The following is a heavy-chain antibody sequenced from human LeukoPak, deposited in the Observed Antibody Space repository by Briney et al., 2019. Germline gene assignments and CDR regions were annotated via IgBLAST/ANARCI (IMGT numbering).Heavy chain of an antibody. D-gene: IGHD6-6*01. V-gene: IGHV3-23*01. CDR3: AKGEQLVPYYYYYMDV. CDR1: GFTFNNYA. Sequence: AGGSLRLSCAASGFTFNNYAMSWVRQAPGKGLEWVSGISDSGRATYYTDSVRGRCTISRDNSKNTLYLQMNSLRAEDTAVYYCAKGEQLVPYYYYYMDVWGKGTTVTVSS. CDR2: ISDSGRAT. J-gene: IGHJ6*03.